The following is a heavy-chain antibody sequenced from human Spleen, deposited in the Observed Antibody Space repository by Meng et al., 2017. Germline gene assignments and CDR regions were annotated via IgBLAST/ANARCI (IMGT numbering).Heavy chain of an antibody. D-gene: IGHD3-22*01. V-gene: IGHV4-34*01. J-gene: IGHJ4*02. CDR2: INHSGST. CDR3: ARGCSGYRVFLCY. Sequence: QVQPQQGGPGLLKTPETLSLTCVVSGGSFRDYYWSWIRQPPGKGLEWIGEINHSGSTNYNPSLESRATISVDTSQNNLSLKLSSVTAADSAVYYCARGCSGYRVFLCYWGQGTLVTVSS. CDR1: GGSFRDYY.